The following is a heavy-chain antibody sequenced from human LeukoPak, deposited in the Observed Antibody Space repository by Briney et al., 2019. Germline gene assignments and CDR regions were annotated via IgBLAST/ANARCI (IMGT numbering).Heavy chain of an antibody. CDR2: IHHTGTT. V-gene: IGHV4-38-2*02. D-gene: IGHD2/OR15-2a*01. J-gene: IGHJ4*02. Sequence: SETLSLTCALSGSPFMYGYYWGWIRQPPGRGLEWVGNIHHTGTTYYNPSLKSRLTISVDTSKNQSSLKLSSVTAADTAVYYCAREVIRRPFLFYFDTWGQGALVTVSS. CDR3: AREVIRRPFLFYFDT. CDR1: GSPFMYGYY.